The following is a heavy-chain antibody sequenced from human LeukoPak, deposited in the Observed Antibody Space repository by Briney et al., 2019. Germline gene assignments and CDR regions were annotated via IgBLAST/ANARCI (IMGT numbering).Heavy chain of an antibody. CDR1: GGTFSSYA. D-gene: IGHD3-3*01. V-gene: IGHV1-69*13. Sequence: SVKVSCKASGGTFSSYAISWVRQAPGQGLEWMGGIIPIFGTANYAQKFQGRVTITADESTSTAYMELSSLRSEDTAVYYCARYTYYDFWSGSYFDYWGQGTLVTVSS. CDR2: IIPIFGTA. J-gene: IGHJ4*02. CDR3: ARYTYYDFWSGSYFDY.